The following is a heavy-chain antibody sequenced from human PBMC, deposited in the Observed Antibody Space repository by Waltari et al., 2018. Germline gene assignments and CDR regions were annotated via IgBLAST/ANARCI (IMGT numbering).Heavy chain of an antibody. D-gene: IGHD4-17*01. CDR2: IKQDESER. Sequence: EVQLVESGGGLVKSGGSLRLSCAASGLTFSLYWMTWVRRAPGKGLEWVANIKQDESERYYVDSVKGRFTISRDNAKNSLYLQMHSLRVEDTALYYCARKRVGTVTTPFDYWGQGTLVTVSS. CDR3: ARKRVGTVTTPFDY. J-gene: IGHJ4*02. V-gene: IGHV3-7*01. CDR1: GLTFSLYW.